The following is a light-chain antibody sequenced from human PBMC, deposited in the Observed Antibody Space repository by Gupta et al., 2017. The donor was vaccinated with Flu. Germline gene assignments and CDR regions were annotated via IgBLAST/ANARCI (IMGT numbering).Light chain of an antibody. CDR1: SSNIGTRYD. CDR2: HNN. J-gene: IGLJ3*02. CDR3: QSYATGMSGWV. Sequence: QSVLTQPPSVSAAPGQTATISFTASSSNIGTRYDVHWYQQLQGTAPNLLIVHNNSRPSGVPDRFAGSRAGTAAYPAITCLQAEEEADYYYQSYATGMSGWVFGGGTKLTVL. V-gene: IGLV1-40*01.